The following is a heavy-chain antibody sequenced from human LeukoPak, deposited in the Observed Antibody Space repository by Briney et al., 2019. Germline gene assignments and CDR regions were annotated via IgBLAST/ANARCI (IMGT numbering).Heavy chain of an antibody. J-gene: IGHJ4*02. CDR2: IHYTGST. CDR1: SGSITSHY. V-gene: IGHV4-59*11. CDR3: AGAPNRHYFDY. Sequence: SETLSLTCTVSSGSITSHYWSWIRQPPGKGLEYIGHIHYTGSTDYNPSLKSRVTMSVDTSKNQFSLRLISVTGSDTAVYFCAGAPNRHYFDYWGQGILVAVSS.